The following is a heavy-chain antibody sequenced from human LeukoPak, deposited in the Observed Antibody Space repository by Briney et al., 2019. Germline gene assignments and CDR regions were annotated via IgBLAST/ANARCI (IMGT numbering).Heavy chain of an antibody. Sequence: GGSLRLSCAASGFTFSSYSMNWVRQAPGKGLEWVSYISSSSSTIYYADSVKGRFTISRDNAKNSLYLQMNSLRAEDTAVYYCARGWYNSGYHCDYWGQGTLVTVSS. CDR1: GFTFSSYS. D-gene: IGHD6-19*01. V-gene: IGHV3-48*04. J-gene: IGHJ4*02. CDR2: ISSSSSTI. CDR3: ARGWYNSGYHCDY.